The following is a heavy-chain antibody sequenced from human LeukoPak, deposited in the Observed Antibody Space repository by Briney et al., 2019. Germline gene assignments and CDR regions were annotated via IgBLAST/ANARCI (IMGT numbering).Heavy chain of an antibody. CDR2: ISKDGNTK. V-gene: IGHV3-30*04. Sequence: PGRSLRLSCAASRFTLSSYSMHWVRQVPGKGLEWVGVISKDGNTKFYADSVKGRFTISRDNSKNTVYLQMNSLRPEDTAVYYCARDGWDLPRGYFDYWGQGALVTVSS. CDR3: ARDGWDLPRGYFDY. D-gene: IGHD2-15*01. J-gene: IGHJ4*02. CDR1: RFTLSSYS.